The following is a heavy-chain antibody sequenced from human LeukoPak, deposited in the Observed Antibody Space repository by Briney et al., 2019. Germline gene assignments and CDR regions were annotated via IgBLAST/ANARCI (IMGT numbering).Heavy chain of an antibody. CDR2: INPDSGET. D-gene: IGHD3-3*01. CDR3: TRGSGYYAGAEYFDH. Sequence: ASVKVSCKASGYTLTSYYLHWVRQAPGQGPEWMGWINPDSGETNYAPKFQGRVTMTRDTSINAAYLELGGLKSDDTAVYYCTRGSGYYAGAEYFDHWGQGTLVTVSS. CDR1: GYTLTSYY. V-gene: IGHV1-2*02. J-gene: IGHJ1*01.